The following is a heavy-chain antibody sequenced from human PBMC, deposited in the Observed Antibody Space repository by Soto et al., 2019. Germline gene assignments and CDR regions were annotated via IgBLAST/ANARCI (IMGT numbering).Heavy chain of an antibody. CDR1: GGTFSSYA. CDR2: IIPIFGTA. Sequence: GASVKVSCKASGGTFSSYAISWVRQAPGQGLEWMGGIIPIFGTANYAQKFQGRVTITADESTSTAYMELSSLRSEDPAVFYCATHPPPLYGCNSRTRGSYYYSGMDVWGQGTTVTVSS. V-gene: IGHV1-69*13. CDR3: ATHPPPLYGCNSRTRGSYYYSGMDV. D-gene: IGHD4-17*01. J-gene: IGHJ6*02.